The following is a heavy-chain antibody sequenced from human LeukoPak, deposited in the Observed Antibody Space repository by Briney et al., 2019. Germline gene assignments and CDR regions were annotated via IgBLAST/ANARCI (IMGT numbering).Heavy chain of an antibody. CDR3: ARDKAYYYDSSGSAGDAFDI. J-gene: IGHJ3*02. CDR2: IYSGGST. Sequence: PGGSLRLSCAASGFTVSSNYMSWVRQAPGKGLEWVSVIYSGGSTYYADSVKGRFTISRDNSKNTLYLRMNSLRAEDTAVYYCARDKAYYYDSSGSAGDAFDIWGQGTMVAVSS. CDR1: GFTVSSNY. D-gene: IGHD3-22*01. V-gene: IGHV3-53*01.